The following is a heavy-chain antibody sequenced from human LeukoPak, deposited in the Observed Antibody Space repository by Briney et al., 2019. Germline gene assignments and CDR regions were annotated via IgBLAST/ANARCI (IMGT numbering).Heavy chain of an antibody. Sequence: ASVKVSCKASGGTFSNYVINWIRQAPGQRLEWMGWINAGNGNTKYSQKFQGRVTITRDTSASTAYMELSSLRSEDTAVYYCARDMGGSGSYSYWGQGTLITVSS. CDR3: ARDMGGSGSYSY. J-gene: IGHJ4*02. D-gene: IGHD3-10*01. V-gene: IGHV1-3*01. CDR2: INAGNGNT. CDR1: GGTFSNYV.